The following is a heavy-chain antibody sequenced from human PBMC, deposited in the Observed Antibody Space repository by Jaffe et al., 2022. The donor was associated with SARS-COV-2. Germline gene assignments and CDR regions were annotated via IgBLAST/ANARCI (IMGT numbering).Heavy chain of an antibody. V-gene: IGHV3-23*04. Sequence: EVQLVESGGDFVQPGGSLRLSCAASGFTFSAYAMSWVRQAPGKGLEWVSVISGTGGDRYYADSVKGRLTISRDNSKNTLYLQMNSLRGEDTAIYYCAKAGYCSGSSCYSGYYYMDVWGKGTTVTVSS. D-gene: IGHD2-2*01. CDR3: AKAGYCSGSSCYSGYYYMDV. CDR1: GFTFSAYA. J-gene: IGHJ6*03. CDR2: ISGTGGDR.